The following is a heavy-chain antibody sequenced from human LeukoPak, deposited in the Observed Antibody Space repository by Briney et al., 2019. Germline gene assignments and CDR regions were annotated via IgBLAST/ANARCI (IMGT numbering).Heavy chain of an antibody. V-gene: IGHV4-39*01. D-gene: IGHD3-22*01. CDR3: ASADGGYPHTLGAFDI. J-gene: IGHJ3*02. CDR1: GGSISSSSYH. Sequence: PSETLSLTCTVSGGSISSSSYHWGWIRQPPGKGLEWIGSIYYSGSTYYNPSLKSLVTISVDTSKSQFSLKLSSVTAADTAVYYCASADGGYPHTLGAFDIWGQGTMVTVSS. CDR2: IYYSGST.